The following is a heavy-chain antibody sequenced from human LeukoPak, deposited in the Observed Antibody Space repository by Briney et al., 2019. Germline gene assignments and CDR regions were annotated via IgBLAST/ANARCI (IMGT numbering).Heavy chain of an antibody. V-gene: IGHV4-59*08. D-gene: IGHD2-2*01. J-gene: IGHJ4*02. CDR2: IYYSGST. Sequence: SETLSLTYTVSGGSISSYYWSWIRQPPGKGLEWIGYIYYSGSTNYNPSLKSRVTISVDTSKNQFSLKLSSVTAADTAVYYCARLLWPLSFDYWGQGTLVTVSS. CDR1: GGSISSYY. CDR3: ARLLWPLSFDY.